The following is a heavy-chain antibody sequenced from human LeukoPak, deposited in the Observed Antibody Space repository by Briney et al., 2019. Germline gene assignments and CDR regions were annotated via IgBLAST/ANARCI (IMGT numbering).Heavy chain of an antibody. CDR1: GFTFSSYA. Sequence: GGSLRLSCAASGFTFSSYAMSWVRQAPGKGLEWVSAISGSGGSTYYADSVKGRFTISRDNSKNTLYLQMNSLRAEDTAVYYCARVPHPNDYGDYFSGDHWGQGTLVTVSS. CDR2: ISGSGGST. J-gene: IGHJ4*02. D-gene: IGHD4-17*01. CDR3: ARVPHPNDYGDYFSGDH. V-gene: IGHV3-23*01.